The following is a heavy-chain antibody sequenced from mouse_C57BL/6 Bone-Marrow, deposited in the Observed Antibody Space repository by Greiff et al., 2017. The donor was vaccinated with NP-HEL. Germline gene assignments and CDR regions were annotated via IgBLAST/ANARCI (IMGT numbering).Heavy chain of an antibody. J-gene: IGHJ1*03. V-gene: IGHV1-53*01. CDR1: GYTFTSYW. CDR2: INPSNGGT. D-gene: IGHD1-2*01. Sequence: QVQLQQPGTELVKPGASVKLSCKASGYTFTSYWMHWVKQRPGQGLEWIGNINPSNGGTNYNEKFKSKATLTVDKSSSTAYMQLSSLTSEYSAVYYYASLLRPLVLDVWGTGTTVTVSS. CDR3: ASLLRPLVLDV.